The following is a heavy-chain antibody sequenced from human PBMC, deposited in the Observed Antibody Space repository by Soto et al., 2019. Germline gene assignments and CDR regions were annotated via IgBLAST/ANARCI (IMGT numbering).Heavy chain of an antibody. V-gene: IGHV4-39*01. D-gene: IGHD3-10*01. J-gene: IGHJ4*02. CDR2: IYYSGST. CDR1: GGSISSSSYY. Sequence: SETLSLTCTVSGGSISSSSYYWGWIRQPPGKGLGWIGSIYYSGSTYYNPSLKSRVTVSVDTSKNQFSLKLSSVTAADTAVYYCAILEFGEFPDYWGQGTLVTVSS. CDR3: AILEFGEFPDY.